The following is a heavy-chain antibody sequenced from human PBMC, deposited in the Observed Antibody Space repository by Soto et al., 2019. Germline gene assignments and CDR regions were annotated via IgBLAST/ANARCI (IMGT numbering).Heavy chain of an antibody. CDR1: GFTFSDYY. Sequence: QVQLVESGGGVVKPGGSLRLSCAASGFTFSDYYMSWIRQAPGKWLEWVSYISSSGSTIYYADSVKGRFTISSDNAKNSLYLQMNSLRAEDTAVYYCAKGGYCSSTSCLRLNWFDPWGQGTLVIVSS. D-gene: IGHD2-2*01. J-gene: IGHJ5*02. V-gene: IGHV3-11*01. CDR3: AKGGYCSSTSCLRLNWFDP. CDR2: ISSSGSTI.